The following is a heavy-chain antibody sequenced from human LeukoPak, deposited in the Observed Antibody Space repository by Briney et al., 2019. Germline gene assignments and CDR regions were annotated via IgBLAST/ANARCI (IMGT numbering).Heavy chain of an antibody. CDR1: GFTFSNYN. Sequence: GGSLRLSCAASGFTFSNYNMNWVRQAPGKGLEWISYIRSSGDSIYYADSVKGRFTISRDNAKNSLYPQMNSLRAEDTAIYYCARSTSILWWRLFDPWGQGTLVIVSS. V-gene: IGHV3-48*04. D-gene: IGHD2-21*01. CDR3: ARSTSILWWRLFDP. CDR2: IRSSGDSI. J-gene: IGHJ5*02.